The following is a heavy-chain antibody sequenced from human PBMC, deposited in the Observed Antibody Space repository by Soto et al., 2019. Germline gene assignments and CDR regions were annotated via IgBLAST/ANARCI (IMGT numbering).Heavy chain of an antibody. Sequence: QVQLQQWGAGLLKPSETLSLTCAVYGGSFSGYYWSWIRQPPGKGLEWIGEINHSGSTNYNTALTSRVTISVDTSKNQFSLKLSSVTAADTAVYYCARVSGRGAAGTIFDYWGQGTLVTVSS. J-gene: IGHJ4*02. CDR3: ARVSGRGAAGTIFDY. CDR1: GGSFSGYY. D-gene: IGHD6-13*01. CDR2: INHSGST. V-gene: IGHV4-34*01.